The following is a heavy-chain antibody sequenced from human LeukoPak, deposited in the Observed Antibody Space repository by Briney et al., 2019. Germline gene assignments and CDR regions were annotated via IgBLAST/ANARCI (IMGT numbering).Heavy chain of an antibody. D-gene: IGHD2-2*01. CDR2: VNPNSGGT. CDR3: ARVGVPAAIGRFDP. V-gene: IGHV1-2*02. J-gene: IGHJ5*02. CDR1: GYIFTGHY. Sequence: ASVKVSCKASGYIFTGHYMHWVRQAPGQGLEWVGLVNPNSGGTNYAQKFQGRVTMNRDPSLSTAHMELSRLRSDDTAVYYCARVGVPAAIGRFDPWGQGTLVTVSS.